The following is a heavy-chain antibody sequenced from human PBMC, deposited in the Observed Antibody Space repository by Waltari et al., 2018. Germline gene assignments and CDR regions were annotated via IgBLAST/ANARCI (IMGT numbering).Heavy chain of an antibody. CDR2: IYYSGST. J-gene: IGHJ6*03. CDR3: ARVGGWSGTYYYYYMDV. CDR1: GGSISSGDYY. D-gene: IGHD6-13*01. Sequence: QVQLQESGPGLVKPSQTLSLTCTVSGGSISSGDYYWSWIRQPPGKGLEWIGYIYYSGSTYYNPSLKSRVTISVDTSKNQFSLKLSSVTAADTAVYYCARVGGWSGTYYYYYMDVWGKGTTVTVSS. V-gene: IGHV4-30-4*08.